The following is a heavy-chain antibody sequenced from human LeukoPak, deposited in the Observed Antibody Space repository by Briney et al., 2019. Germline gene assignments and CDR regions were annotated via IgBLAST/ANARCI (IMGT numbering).Heavy chain of an antibody. Sequence: ASVRVSCKASGGTFSSYAIRRVRQAPGQGLEWMGRIVPILGIANYAQKFQGRVTITADKSTSTAYMELSSLRSEDTAVYYCARDVPPAAALGYWGQGTLVTVSS. J-gene: IGHJ4*02. CDR1: GGTFSSYA. V-gene: IGHV1-69*04. D-gene: IGHD2-2*01. CDR3: ARDVPPAAALGY. CDR2: IVPILGIA.